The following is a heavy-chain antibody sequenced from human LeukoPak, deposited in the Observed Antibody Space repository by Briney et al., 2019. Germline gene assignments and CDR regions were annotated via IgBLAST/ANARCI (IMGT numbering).Heavy chain of an antibody. D-gene: IGHD6-13*01. Sequence: ASVKVSCKASGHTFTSYDINWVRQATGQGLEWMGWMNPDSGNTGYAQKFQGRVTMTRNPSISTAYMELSSLTSEDTAVYYCTRRIAAAGVGIVYWGQGTLVTVSS. CDR3: TRRIAAAGVGIVY. CDR2: MNPDSGNT. V-gene: IGHV1-8*01. CDR1: GHTFTSYD. J-gene: IGHJ4*02.